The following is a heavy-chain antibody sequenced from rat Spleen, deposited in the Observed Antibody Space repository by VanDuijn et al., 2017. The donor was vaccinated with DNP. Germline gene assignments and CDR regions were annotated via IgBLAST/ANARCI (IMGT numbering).Heavy chain of an antibody. J-gene: IGHJ2*01. CDR3: IRWNSGHFDY. V-gene: IGHV5-22*01. Sequence: EVQLVESGGAFLQPGRSLKLSCAASGFTFSYYYMAWVRQGPTKGLEWVAYIGSDGYAPYYGDSVKGRFAISRDNAKSTLYLQMNSLRSEDMATYYCIRWNSGHFDYWGQGVMVTVSS. CDR1: GFTFSYYY. CDR2: IGSDGYAP. D-gene: IGHD4-3*01.